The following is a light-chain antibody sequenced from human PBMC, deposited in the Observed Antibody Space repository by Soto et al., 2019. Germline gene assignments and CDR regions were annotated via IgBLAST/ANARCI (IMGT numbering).Light chain of an antibody. CDR1: PSISYY. CDR2: AAS. Sequence: DIQMTQSPSSLSASVGDRVTITCRASPSISYYVNGYQQKQGKAPKLLMYAASTLQSGVPSRFSGSGSGTEFILTIRRLQPEDFATDYCQQSHSAPRTFGKGPKVEVK. CDR3: QQSHSAPRT. V-gene: IGKV1-39*01. J-gene: IGKJ1*01.